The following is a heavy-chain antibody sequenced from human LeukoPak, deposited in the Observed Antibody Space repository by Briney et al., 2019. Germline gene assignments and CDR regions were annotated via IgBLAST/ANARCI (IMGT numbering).Heavy chain of an antibody. J-gene: IGHJ5*02. CDR2: INHLGSI. CDR3: ARGFRYHYGSGRYIWEGDRFDP. CDR1: GGSFSGYY. V-gene: IGHV4-34*01. Sequence: SETLSLTCSVSGGSFSGYYWSWIRESPGKGLEWIGEINHLGSINYNPSLKSRVVLSVDTSKDQFSLKLTSVTAADTGVYYCARGFRYHYGSGRYIWEGDRFDPWGQGTAVTVSS. D-gene: IGHD3-10*01.